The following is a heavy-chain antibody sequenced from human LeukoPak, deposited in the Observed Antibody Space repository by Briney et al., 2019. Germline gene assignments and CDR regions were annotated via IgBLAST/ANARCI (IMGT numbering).Heavy chain of an antibody. J-gene: IGHJ4*02. Sequence: GASVKVSCKASGGTFSSYAISWVRQAPGQGLEWMGGIIHIFGTENYAQKFKGRVTITADKSTITAYMELSSLRSEDTAVYYCARAAADYGDPHFDYWGQGTLVTVSS. CDR2: IIHIFGTE. D-gene: IGHD4-17*01. CDR3: ARAAADYGDPHFDY. V-gene: IGHV1-69*06. CDR1: GGTFSSYA.